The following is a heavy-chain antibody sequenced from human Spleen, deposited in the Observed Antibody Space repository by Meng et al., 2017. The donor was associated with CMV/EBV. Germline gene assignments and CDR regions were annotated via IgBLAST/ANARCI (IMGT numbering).Heavy chain of an antibody. CDR3: ARDLRGGGTSWFDP. V-gene: IGHV1-2*02. D-gene: IGHD1-1*01. J-gene: IGHJ5*02. CDR1: GYSFSDHY. Sequence: ASVKVSCKASGYSFSDHYMHWVRQAPGQGLEWMGWIKPKSGGTDYAQKFQGRVTMTRDTSISTAYMELSRLRSDDTAMYYCARDLRGGGTSWFDPWGQGTLVTVSS. CDR2: IKPKSGGT.